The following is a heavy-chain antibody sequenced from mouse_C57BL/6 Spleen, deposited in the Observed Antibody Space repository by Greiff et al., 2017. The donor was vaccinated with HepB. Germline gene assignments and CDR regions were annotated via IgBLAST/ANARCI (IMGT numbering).Heavy chain of an antibody. CDR3: ASDYDGGAWFAY. Sequence: EVKLVESGGGLVKPGGSLKLSCAASGFTFSSYAMSWVRQTPEKRLEWVATISDGCSYTYYPDNVKGRFTISRDNAKNNLYLQMSHLKSEDTAMYYCASDYDGGAWFAYWGQGTLVTVSA. CDR1: GFTFSSYA. CDR2: ISDGCSYT. V-gene: IGHV5-4*03. J-gene: IGHJ3*01. D-gene: IGHD2-4*01.